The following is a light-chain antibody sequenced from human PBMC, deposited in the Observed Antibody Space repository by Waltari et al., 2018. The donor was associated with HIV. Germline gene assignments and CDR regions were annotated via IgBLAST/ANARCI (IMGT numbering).Light chain of an antibody. CDR1: QSVSSSY. CDR3: QQYARSPWT. Sequence: EIVLTQSPATLSLSPGERATLSCGASQSVSSSYLAWYQQKPGLAPRLLIYGASSRAADIPDRFSGSGSGTDFTLSIGTLEPGDFAVYYCQQYARSPWTFGQGTKVEIK. V-gene: IGKV3D-20*01. J-gene: IGKJ1*01. CDR2: GAS.